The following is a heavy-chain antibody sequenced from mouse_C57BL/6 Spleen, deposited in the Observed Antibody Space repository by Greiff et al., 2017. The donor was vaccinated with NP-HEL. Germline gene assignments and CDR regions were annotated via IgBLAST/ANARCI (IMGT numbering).Heavy chain of an antibody. CDR1: GFTFSSYA. V-gene: IGHV5-4*01. D-gene: IGHD3-2*02. CDR2: ISDGGSYT. J-gene: IGHJ4*01. CDR3: ARDRQLRLPAMDY. Sequence: VQLKESGGGLVKPGGSLKLSCAASGFTFSSYAMSWDRQTPEKRLEWVATISDGGSYTYYPDNVKGRFTISRDNAKNNLYLQMSHLKSEDTAMYYCARDRQLRLPAMDYWGQGTSVTVSS.